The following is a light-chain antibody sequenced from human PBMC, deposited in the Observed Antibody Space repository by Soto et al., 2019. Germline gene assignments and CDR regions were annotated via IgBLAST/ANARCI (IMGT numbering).Light chain of an antibody. CDR1: SSDVGAYNY. Sequence: QSALTQPASVSGSPGQSITISCTGTSSDVGAYNYVSWYQQYPGKAPKLMIYGVTNRPSAVSNRFSGSKTGNTASLTISGLQAEDEADYYCFSHRGGDSHVFGTGTKVTVL. J-gene: IGLJ1*01. CDR2: GVT. V-gene: IGLV2-14*01. CDR3: FSHRGGDSHV.